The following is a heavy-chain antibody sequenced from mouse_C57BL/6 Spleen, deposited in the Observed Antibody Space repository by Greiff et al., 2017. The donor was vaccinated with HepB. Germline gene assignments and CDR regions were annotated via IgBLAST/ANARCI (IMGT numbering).Heavy chain of an antibody. D-gene: IGHD3-1*01. CDR1: GFTFSDYY. Sequence: EVQLVESEGGLVQPGSSMKLSCTASGFTFSDYYMAWVRQVPEKGLEWVANINSDGSSTYYLDSLKSRFIISRDNAKNMLYLQMSSLKSEDTATYYCARSASFDYWGQGTTLTVSS. V-gene: IGHV5-16*01. CDR3: ARSASFDY. CDR2: INSDGSST. J-gene: IGHJ2*01.